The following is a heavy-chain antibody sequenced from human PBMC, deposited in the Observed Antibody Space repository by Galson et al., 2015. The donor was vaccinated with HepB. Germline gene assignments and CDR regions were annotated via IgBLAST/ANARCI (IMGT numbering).Heavy chain of an antibody. CDR3: ARTYYDSTGFSKNWYFDL. D-gene: IGHD3-22*01. V-gene: IGHV3-64*01. Sequence: SLRLSCAASGFTFKNYAMHWVRQAPGKGLEYVSTISSNGGSTYYANSVKGRFTISRDNSKNTLYLQMGSLRAEDKAVYYCARTYYDSTGFSKNWYFDLWGRGTLVTVSS. CDR1: GFTFKNYA. J-gene: IGHJ2*01. CDR2: ISSNGGST.